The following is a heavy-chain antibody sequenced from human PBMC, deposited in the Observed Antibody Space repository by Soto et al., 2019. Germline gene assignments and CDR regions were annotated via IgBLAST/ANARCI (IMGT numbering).Heavy chain of an antibody. D-gene: IGHD6-19*01. V-gene: IGHV4-31*02. CDR3: ARAKQWLAPFDY. Sequence: QVQLQESGSGLVKPSQTLSLSCAVSGGSISSGGYYWSWIRQHPGKGLEWIGYIYHTGSTKYKPSLRSRVNILVDTSENHFSLKLSSVTAADTAVYYCARAKQWLAPFDYWGQGILVTVSS. CDR2: IYHTGST. J-gene: IGHJ4*02. CDR1: GGSISSGGYY.